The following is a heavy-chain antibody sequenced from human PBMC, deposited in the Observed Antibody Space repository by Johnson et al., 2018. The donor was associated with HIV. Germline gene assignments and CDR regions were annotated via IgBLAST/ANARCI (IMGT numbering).Heavy chain of an antibody. D-gene: IGHD2-21*02. CDR2: ISGSGETT. V-gene: IGHV3-49*04. CDR3: TGGRDLRAFDI. CDR1: GFTFSSYA. Sequence: VQLVESGGGLVQPGGSLRLSCAASGFTFSSYAMSWVRQAPGKGLEWVSAISGSGETTEYAASVNGRFTISRDDSKSVAFLQMNSLKTEDTSVYFCTGGRDLRAFDIWGQGTMVTVSS. J-gene: IGHJ3*02.